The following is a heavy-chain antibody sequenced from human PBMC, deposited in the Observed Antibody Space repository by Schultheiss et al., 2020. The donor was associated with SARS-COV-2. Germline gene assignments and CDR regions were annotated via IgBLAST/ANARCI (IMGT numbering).Heavy chain of an antibody. CDR3: ARQIKVGSYYNSATLSFI. D-gene: IGHD5-24*01. V-gene: IGHV4-39*07. CDR2: IYYSGST. J-gene: IGHJ4*02. CDR1: GGSISSSSYY. Sequence: SQTLSLTCTVSGGSISSSSYYWGWIRQPPGKGLEWIGSIYYSGSTYYNPSLKSRVTISVDTSKNQFSLKLNSVSAADTAVYFCARQIKVGSYYNSATLSFIWGRGALVTVSS.